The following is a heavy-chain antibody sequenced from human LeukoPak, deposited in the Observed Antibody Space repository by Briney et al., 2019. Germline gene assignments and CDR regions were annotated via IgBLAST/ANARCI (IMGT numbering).Heavy chain of an antibody. Sequence: SETLSLTCAVYGVSFSGYYWSWIRQPPGKGLEWLGEINHSGSTNYNPSLKSRVTISVDTSKNQFSLKLSSVTAADTAVYYCARGGITIFGVVIIPPFDYWGQGTLVTVSS. CDR3: ARGGITIFGVVIIPPFDY. J-gene: IGHJ4*02. V-gene: IGHV4-34*01. D-gene: IGHD3-3*01. CDR2: INHSGST. CDR1: GVSFSGYY.